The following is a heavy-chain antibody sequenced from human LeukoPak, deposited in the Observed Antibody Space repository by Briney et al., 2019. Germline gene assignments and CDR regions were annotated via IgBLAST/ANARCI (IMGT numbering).Heavy chain of an antibody. CDR3: ARGRHYYDSSDYYYEGDAFDI. D-gene: IGHD3-22*01. V-gene: IGHV1-46*01. Sequence: ASVKVSCKASGDTFTSYYMHWVRQAPGQELEWMGIINPSGGSTSYAQKFQGRVTMTRDMSTSTVYMELSSLRSEDTAVYYCARGRHYYDSSDYYYEGDAFDIWGLGTMVTVSS. CDR1: GDTFTSYY. CDR2: INPSGGST. J-gene: IGHJ3*02.